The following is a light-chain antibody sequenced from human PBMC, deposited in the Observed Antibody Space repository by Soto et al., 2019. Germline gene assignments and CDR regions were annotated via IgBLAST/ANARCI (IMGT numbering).Light chain of an antibody. CDR1: SSDVGGYNY. CDR2: EVS. J-gene: IGLJ3*02. Sequence: QSALTQPASVSGSPGQSITISCTGTSSDVGGYNYVSWYQQHPGKAPKLMIYEVSNRPSGVSNRFSGSQSGNTASLTISGLQAEDEADYYCSSFTTTNTGVFGGGTKLTVL. V-gene: IGLV2-14*01. CDR3: SSFTTTNTGV.